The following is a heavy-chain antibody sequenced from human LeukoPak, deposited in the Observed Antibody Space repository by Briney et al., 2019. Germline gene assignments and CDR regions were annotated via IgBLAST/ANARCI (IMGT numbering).Heavy chain of an antibody. CDR1: GFTVSSNY. Sequence: PGGSLRLSCAASGFTVSSNYMSWVRQAPGKGLEWVSVIYSGGSTYYADSVKGRFTISRDNSKNTLYLQMNSLRAEDTAVYYCARENSGSYSWFDPWGQGTLVTVSS. V-gene: IGHV3-66*01. CDR3: ARENSGSYSWFDP. D-gene: IGHD1-26*01. CDR2: IYSGGST. J-gene: IGHJ5*02.